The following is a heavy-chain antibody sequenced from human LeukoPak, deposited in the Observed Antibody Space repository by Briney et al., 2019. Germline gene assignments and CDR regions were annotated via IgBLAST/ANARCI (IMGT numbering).Heavy chain of an antibody. CDR1: GFAFDTYG. Sequence: GGSLRLSCAASGFAFDTYGMTWARQAPGRGLEWVTVISYDGSNKYYADSVKGRFTISRDNSKNTLYLQMNSLRAEDTAVYYCARDRPNSSSSTWGQGTLVTVSS. V-gene: IGHV3-30*03. CDR2: ISYDGSNK. CDR3: ARDRPNSSSST. D-gene: IGHD6-6*01. J-gene: IGHJ5*02.